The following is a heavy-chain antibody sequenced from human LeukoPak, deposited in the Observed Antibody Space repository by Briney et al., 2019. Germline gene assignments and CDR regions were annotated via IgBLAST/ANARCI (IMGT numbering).Heavy chain of an antibody. V-gene: IGHV3-30*02. Sequence: GGSLRLSCAASGFAFSRHGMHWVRQAPGKGLEWVAFIRYDASDKYYADSVKGRFTISRDNSKNTLYLQMNSLRPEDTAVYYCAKDKAFLAGYFDYWGQGNLVTVSS. CDR3: AKDKAFLAGYFDY. CDR2: IRYDASDK. CDR1: GFAFSRHG. J-gene: IGHJ4*02.